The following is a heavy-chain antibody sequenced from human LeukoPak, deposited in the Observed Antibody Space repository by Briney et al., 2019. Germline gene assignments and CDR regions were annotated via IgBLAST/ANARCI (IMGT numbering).Heavy chain of an antibody. CDR3: ARDILAVAGTGYFDS. CDR1: GFTFSSYW. J-gene: IGHJ4*02. V-gene: IGHV3-7*01. Sequence: PGGSLRLSCAASGFTFSSYWMSWVRQAPGKGLEWVANIKQDGSEKYYADSVKGRFTISRDNSKNTLYLQMNSLRAEDTAVYYCARDILAVAGTGYFDSWGQGTLVTVSS. D-gene: IGHD6-19*01. CDR2: IKQDGSEK.